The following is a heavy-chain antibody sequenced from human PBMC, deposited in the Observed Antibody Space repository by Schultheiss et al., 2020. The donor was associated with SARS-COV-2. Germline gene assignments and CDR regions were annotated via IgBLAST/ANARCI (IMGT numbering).Heavy chain of an antibody. J-gene: IGHJ4*02. CDR3: ARGRRGYDILTGYEHFDY. CDR1: GFTVSSNY. Sequence: GGSLRLSCAASGFTVSSNYMSWVRQAPGKGLEYVSAISSNGGSTYYADSVKGRFTISRDNSKNTLYLQMGSLRAEDMAVYYCARGRRGYDILTGYEHFDYWGQGTLVTVSS. D-gene: IGHD3-9*01. V-gene: IGHV3-64*02. CDR2: ISSNGGST.